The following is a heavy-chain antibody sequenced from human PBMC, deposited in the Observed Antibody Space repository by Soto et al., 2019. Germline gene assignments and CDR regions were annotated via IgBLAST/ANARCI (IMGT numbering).Heavy chain of an antibody. CDR1: GYNFTSYG. Sequence: ASVKVSCKASGYNFTSYGISWVRQAPGQGLEWMGWISPHNDRTKYARRFQDRVTMTTETPTSTVYMELGSLRSDDTAVYYCARDLYYSSGRYFDHDAFDIWGQGTVVT. J-gene: IGHJ3*02. V-gene: IGHV1-18*01. CDR3: ARDLYYSSGRYFDHDAFDI. CDR2: ISPHNDRT. D-gene: IGHD6-19*01.